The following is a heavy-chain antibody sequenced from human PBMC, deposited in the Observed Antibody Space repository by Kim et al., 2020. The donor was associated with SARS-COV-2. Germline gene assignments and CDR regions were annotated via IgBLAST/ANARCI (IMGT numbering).Heavy chain of an antibody. D-gene: IGHD3-10*01. CDR2: IYSGGST. V-gene: IGHV3-53*01. Sequence: GGSLRHSCAASGFTVSSNYMSWVRQAPGKGLEWVSVIYSGGSTYYADSVKGRFTISRDNSKNTLYLQMNSLRAEDTAVYYCARVGPEYYGSGSYPDYWGQGTLVTVSS. CDR3: ARVGPEYYGSGSYPDY. CDR1: GFTVSSNY. J-gene: IGHJ4*02.